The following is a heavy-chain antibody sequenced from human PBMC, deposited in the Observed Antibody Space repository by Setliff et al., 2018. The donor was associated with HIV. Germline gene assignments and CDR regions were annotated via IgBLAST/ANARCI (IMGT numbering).Heavy chain of an antibody. D-gene: IGHD2-15*01. Sequence: ASVKVSCKASGYTFINHAMHWVRQAPGQRLEWMGWIEVGSGETQYSQELLGRVTITRDTSATTVYMELSSLTSEDTAVYYCARDGCSGQRCYLYNWFDPWGQGTLVTVSS. J-gene: IGHJ5*02. V-gene: IGHV1-3*01. CDR2: IEVGSGET. CDR3: ARDGCSGQRCYLYNWFDP. CDR1: GYTFINHA.